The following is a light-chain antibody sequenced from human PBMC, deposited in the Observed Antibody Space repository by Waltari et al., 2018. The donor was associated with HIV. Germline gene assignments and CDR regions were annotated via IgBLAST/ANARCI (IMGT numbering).Light chain of an antibody. Sequence: QSVLTPPPSASGTPGPRVTIPCSGISSNIGSNTVNWSPQLPGTAPKLLIYSNNQRPSGVPDRFSGSKSGTSASLAISGLQSEDEADYYCAAWDDSLNGHVVFGGGTKLTVL. CDR3: AAWDDSLNGHVV. J-gene: IGLJ2*01. V-gene: IGLV1-44*01. CDR1: SSNIGSNT. CDR2: SNN.